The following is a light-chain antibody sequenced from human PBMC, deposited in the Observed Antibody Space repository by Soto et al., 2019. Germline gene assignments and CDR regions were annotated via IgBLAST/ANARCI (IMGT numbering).Light chain of an antibody. V-gene: IGKV1-39*01. CDR1: QCISHH. Sequence: DIQMTQSPSFLTASVEDGVSITCGVSQCISHHLNWYQQKPGKAPKLLIFVASSLQSGVPSRFSGSRSGPDFTLTICSLQPEDFATYYCQQSYSRPPTFGQGTKVDIK. CDR2: VAS. J-gene: IGKJ1*01. CDR3: QQSYSRPPT.